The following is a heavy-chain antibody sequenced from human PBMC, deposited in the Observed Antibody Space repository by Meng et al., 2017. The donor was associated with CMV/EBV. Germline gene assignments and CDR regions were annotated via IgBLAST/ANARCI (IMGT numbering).Heavy chain of an antibody. J-gene: IGHJ6*02. Sequence: GESLKISCAASGFTFSSYAMHWVRQAPGKGLEWVAVISYDGSNKYYADSVKGRFTISRDNSKNTLYLQMNSLRTEDTAVYYCAREPTEHIVVVIPILTCGMDVWGQGTTVTVSS. CDR1: GFTFSSYA. D-gene: IGHD2-21*01. CDR3: AREPTEHIVVVIPILTCGMDV. V-gene: IGHV3-30*04. CDR2: ISYDGSNK.